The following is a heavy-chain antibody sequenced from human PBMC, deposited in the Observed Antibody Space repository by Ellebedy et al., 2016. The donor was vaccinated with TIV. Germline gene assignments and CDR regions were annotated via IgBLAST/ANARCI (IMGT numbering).Heavy chain of an antibody. D-gene: IGHD5-18*01. V-gene: IGHV1-69*13. Sequence: AASVKVSCKASVGTFSNYAISWVRQAPGEGLEWMGRVIPIFDTTNYAQNFQGRISITADESTTTAYLELSSLRSEETAVYFCARSREYAYGYHFDYWGQGTLVTVSS. CDR2: VIPIFDTT. J-gene: IGHJ4*02. CDR3: ARSREYAYGYHFDY. CDR1: VGTFSNYA.